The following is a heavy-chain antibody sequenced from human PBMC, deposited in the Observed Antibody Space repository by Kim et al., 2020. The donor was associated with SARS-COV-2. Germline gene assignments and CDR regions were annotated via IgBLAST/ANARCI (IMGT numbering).Heavy chain of an antibody. CDR2: MHYSGNT. V-gene: IGHV4-59*13. CDR3: ARVNGSASGHYRYYGTDV. Sequence: SETLSLTCTVSGDSISNYYWTWIRQPPGKGLEWIGYMHYSGNTSYNPSLRSRVSTSLDTSKNQISLTLTSVTAADTAVYYCARVNGSASGHYRYYGTDVWGQGTTVTV. CDR1: GDSISNYY. D-gene: IGHD3-10*01. J-gene: IGHJ6*02.